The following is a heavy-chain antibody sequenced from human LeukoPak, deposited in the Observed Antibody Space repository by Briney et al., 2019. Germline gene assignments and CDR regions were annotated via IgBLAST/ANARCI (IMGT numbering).Heavy chain of an antibody. CDR3: ARYHSGYDDY. Sequence: GSLRLSCAASGFTFSSYAMSWVRQAPGKGLEWIGSIYYSGSSYYSPSLKSRVTISLDTSNSQFSLKLNSVTAADTAVYYCARYHSGYDDYWGQGTLVTVSS. V-gene: IGHV4-38-2*01. CDR2: IYYSGSS. CDR1: GFTFSSYA. D-gene: IGHD5-12*01. J-gene: IGHJ4*02.